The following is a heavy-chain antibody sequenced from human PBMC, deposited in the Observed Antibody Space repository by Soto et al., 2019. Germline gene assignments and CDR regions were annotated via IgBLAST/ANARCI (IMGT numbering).Heavy chain of an antibody. CDR3: ARGTSPHYYYDSSGTSYGMDV. V-gene: IGHV3-30-3*01. Sequence: PGGSLRLSCAASGFTFSSYAMHWVRPAPGKGLEWVAVISYDGSNKYYADSVKGRFTISRDNSKNTLYLQMNSLRAEDTAVYYCARGTSPHYYYDSSGTSYGMDVWGQGTTVTVSS. J-gene: IGHJ6*02. D-gene: IGHD3-22*01. CDR1: GFTFSSYA. CDR2: ISYDGSNK.